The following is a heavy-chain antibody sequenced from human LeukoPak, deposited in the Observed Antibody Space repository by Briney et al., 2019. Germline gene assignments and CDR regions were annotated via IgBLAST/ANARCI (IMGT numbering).Heavy chain of an antibody. Sequence: PSETLSLTCTVSGGSISSGSYYWSWIRQPAGKGLEWIGRIYTSGSTNYNPSLKSRVTISVDTSKNQFSLKLSSVTAADTAVYYCARRSYGGNSEVFDYWGQGTLVTVSS. V-gene: IGHV4-61*02. CDR3: ARRSYGGNSEVFDY. J-gene: IGHJ4*02. D-gene: IGHD4-23*01. CDR1: GGSISSGSYY. CDR2: IYTSGST.